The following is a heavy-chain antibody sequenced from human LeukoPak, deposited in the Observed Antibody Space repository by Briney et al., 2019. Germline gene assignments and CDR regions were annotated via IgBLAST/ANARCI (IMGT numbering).Heavy chain of an antibody. Sequence: GGSLRLSCAASGFTFSSYGMHWVRQAPGKGLEWVAVIWYDGSNKYYADSVKGRFTISRDNSKNTLYLQMNSLRAEDTAVYYCARDSPHGGNYYYYMDVWGKGTTVTVSS. CDR3: ARDSPHGGNYYYYMDV. CDR1: GFTFSSYG. V-gene: IGHV3-33*01. CDR2: IWYDGSNK. D-gene: IGHD3-16*01. J-gene: IGHJ6*03.